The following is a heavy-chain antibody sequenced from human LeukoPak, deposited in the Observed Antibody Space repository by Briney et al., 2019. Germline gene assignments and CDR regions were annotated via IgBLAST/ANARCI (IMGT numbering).Heavy chain of an antibody. J-gene: IGHJ1*01. CDR1: GYSLSDNY. Sequence: ASVRVSCKASGYSLSDNYLHWVRQAPGQRLEWMAWINPRNGETKFAPRFQGRVTLTRDTSITTAYMELSRLRPDDTAVYYCARSQFRTTNSGAWGFQPWGQGTLVTVSS. CDR2: INPRNGET. D-gene: IGHD3-16*01. CDR3: ARSQFRTTNSGAWGFQP. V-gene: IGHV1-2*02.